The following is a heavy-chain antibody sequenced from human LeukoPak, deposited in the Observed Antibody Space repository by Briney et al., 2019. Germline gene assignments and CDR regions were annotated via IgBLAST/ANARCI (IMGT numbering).Heavy chain of an antibody. D-gene: IGHD2-2*01. J-gene: IGHJ6*03. CDR2: INWNGGST. CDR1: GFTFDDYG. V-gene: IGHV3-20*04. CDR3: ARVSCSSTSCYGGYYYYMDV. Sequence: PGGSLRLSCAASGFTFDDYGMSWVRQAPGKGLGWVSGINWNGGSTGYADSVKGRFTISRDNAKNSLYLQMNSLRAEDTALYYCARVSCSSTSCYGGYYYYMDVWGKGTTVTVSS.